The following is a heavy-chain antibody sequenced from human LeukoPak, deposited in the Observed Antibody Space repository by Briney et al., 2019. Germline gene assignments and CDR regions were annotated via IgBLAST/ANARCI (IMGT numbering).Heavy chain of an antibody. D-gene: IGHD3-22*01. CDR1: GYSISNGYY. CDR3: ARSYYDTRGRFDP. Sequence: PSETLSLTCTVSGYSISNGYYWGWVRQPPGKGLEWFGTIHHSGTTYYSPSLRSRVATSVDTSKSQFSLSLSSVTAADTAVYYCARSYYDTRGRFDPWGQGTLVTVSS. V-gene: IGHV4-38-2*02. J-gene: IGHJ5*02. CDR2: IHHSGTT.